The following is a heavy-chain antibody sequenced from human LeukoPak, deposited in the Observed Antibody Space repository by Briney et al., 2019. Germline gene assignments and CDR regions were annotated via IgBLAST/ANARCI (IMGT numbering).Heavy chain of an antibody. CDR1: GFTLSDYY. J-gene: IGHJ4*02. D-gene: IGHD6-13*01. CDR2: IKSSSSYT. V-gene: IGHV3-11*03. Sequence: PGGSLGLSCVASGFTLSDYYMTWIRQAPGKGLEWVSYIKSSSSYTNYADSVKGRFTVSRDNAKNSLYLQMNSLRAEDTAVYYCARALRIAAATTSFDYWGQGTLVTVSS. CDR3: ARALRIAAATTSFDY.